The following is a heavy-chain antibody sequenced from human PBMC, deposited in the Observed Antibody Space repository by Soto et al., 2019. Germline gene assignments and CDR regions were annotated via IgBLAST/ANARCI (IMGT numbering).Heavy chain of an antibody. CDR1: GGTFSGYA. CDR3: ARVVMTTVPESYYYGMDV. CDR2: IIPFIGTA. J-gene: IGHJ6*02. V-gene: IGHV1-69*11. Sequence: SVKVSCKASGGTFSGYAISWVRQAPGQGLEWMGRIIPFIGTANYAQKFQGRVTITADESTSTAYMELTSLRSGDTAVYYCARVVMTTVPESYYYGMDVWGQLTTVTVSS. D-gene: IGHD4-4*01.